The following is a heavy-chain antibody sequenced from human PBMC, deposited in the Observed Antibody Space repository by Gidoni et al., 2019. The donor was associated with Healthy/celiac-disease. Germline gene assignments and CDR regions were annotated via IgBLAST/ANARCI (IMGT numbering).Heavy chain of an antibody. V-gene: IGHV2-5*01. CDR1: GFSPSPSGVG. D-gene: IGHD3-10*01. J-gene: IGHJ6*02. CDR2: IYWNDDK. Sequence: QITLKGSGPTLVKPTQTLTLTGTISGFSPSPSGVGVGWIRQPPGKDLEWLALIYWNDDKRSSPSLKSRLTITKDTSKNQVVLTMTNLDPVDTATYYCAHASYMVRGVKYYYYYYGMDVWGQGTTVTVSS. CDR3: AHASYMVRGVKYYYYYYGMDV.